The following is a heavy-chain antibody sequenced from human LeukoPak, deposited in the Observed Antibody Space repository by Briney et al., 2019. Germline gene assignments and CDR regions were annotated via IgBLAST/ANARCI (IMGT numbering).Heavy chain of an antibody. CDR3: ADYGVSGVRNNFY. CDR2: ISAASNA. CDR1: GLAFSSYA. J-gene: IGHJ4*02. D-gene: IGHD3-3*01. Sequence: GGSLRLSRAASGLAFSSYAMSWVRQAPGKGLEWVSTISAASNAFYADSVKGRFTISRDNSRNTVYLQMTSLRADDTAVYYCADYGVSGVRNNFYWGQGTLVTVSS. V-gene: IGHV3-23*01.